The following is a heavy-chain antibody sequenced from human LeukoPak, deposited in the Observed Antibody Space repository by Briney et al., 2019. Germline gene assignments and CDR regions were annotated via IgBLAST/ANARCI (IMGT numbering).Heavy chain of an antibody. V-gene: IGHV4-59*01. J-gene: IGHJ6*02. CDR2: IYYSGGT. CDR1: GGSISSYY. CDR3: ARAQYGGYYGMDV. D-gene: IGHD2-8*01. Sequence: SETLSLTCTVSGGSISSYYWSWIRQPPGKGLEWIGFIYYSGGTNYNPSLQSRVTISVDTSKNQSSLKLSSVTAADTAVYYCARAQYGGYYGMDVWGQGTTVTVSS.